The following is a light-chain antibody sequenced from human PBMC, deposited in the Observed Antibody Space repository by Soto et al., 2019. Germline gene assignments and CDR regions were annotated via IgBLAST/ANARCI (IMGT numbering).Light chain of an antibody. J-gene: IGKJ4*01. V-gene: IGKV1-5*03. CDR3: QQFSTYSLT. Sequence: DIQLTQSPSTLSASVGERVTITCRASQSISSWLAWYQQKPGKAPKLLIYKASSLESGVPSRFSGSESGTEFTLTISSLQPDDFATYFCQQFSTYSLTFGGGTTVEIK. CDR1: QSISSW. CDR2: KAS.